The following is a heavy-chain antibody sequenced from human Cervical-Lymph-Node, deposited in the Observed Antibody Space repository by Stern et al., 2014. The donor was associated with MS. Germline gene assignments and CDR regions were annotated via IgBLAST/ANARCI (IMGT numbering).Heavy chain of an antibody. D-gene: IGHD3-22*01. V-gene: IGHV1-58*01. CDR3: AAGSDRDSSDDYYHGMDF. J-gene: IGHJ6*02. Sequence: QLLQPGPDVKKPGTSVKVSCKASGFTFSSSAVQWVRQARGKRLEWIGWIVVGSGYTKYAKKFQERVTITRDMSTNTAYMELSSLTSEDTAVYYCAAGSDRDSSDDYYHGMDFWGQGTTVTVSS. CDR2: IVVGSGYT. CDR1: GFTFSSSA.